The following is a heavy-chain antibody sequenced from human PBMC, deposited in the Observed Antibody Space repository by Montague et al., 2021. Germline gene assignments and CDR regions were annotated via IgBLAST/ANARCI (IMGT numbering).Heavy chain of an antibody. Sequence: SETLSLTCIVSSGSISSFSCSWIWQAPGKALELIGHLCVSGDTYYNPSLHRRLTFSLDTSRNQFFLRLTAVTAADTAVYYCSRRGRPMGLYHFDYWGQGTLITVSS. CDR3: SRRGRPMGLYHFDY. CDR1: SGSISSFS. D-gene: IGHD2-8*01. J-gene: IGHJ4*02. CDR2: LCVSGDT. V-gene: IGHV4-59*03.